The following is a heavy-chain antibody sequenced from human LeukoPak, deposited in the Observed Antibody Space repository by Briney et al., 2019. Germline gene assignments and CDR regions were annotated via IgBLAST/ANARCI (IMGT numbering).Heavy chain of an antibody. D-gene: IGHD2-21*01. V-gene: IGHV1-69*01. Sequence: ASVKVSCTASGGTFSSYAISWVRQAPGQGLEWMGGIIPIFGTANYAQKFQGRVTITADESTSTAYMELSSLRSEDTAVYYCARGDSVSAIDYWGQGTLVTVSS. CDR3: ARGDSVSAIDY. CDR1: GGTFSSYA. J-gene: IGHJ4*02. CDR2: IIPIFGTA.